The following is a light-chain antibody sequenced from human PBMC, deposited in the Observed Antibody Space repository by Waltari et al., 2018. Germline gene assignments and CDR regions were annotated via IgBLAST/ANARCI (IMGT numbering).Light chain of an antibody. V-gene: IGLV2-14*03. J-gene: IGLJ2*01. CDR3: ISYTTSDTMI. CDR2: DVS. Sequence: SALTQPASVSGSPGQSITISCTGTSSDVGASNYVSWYQQHPGKVPKLIIYDVSHRPSWVSFRFSGSKSDNTASLTISGLQAEDEADYYCISYTTSDTMIFGGGTKLTVL. CDR1: SSDVGASNY.